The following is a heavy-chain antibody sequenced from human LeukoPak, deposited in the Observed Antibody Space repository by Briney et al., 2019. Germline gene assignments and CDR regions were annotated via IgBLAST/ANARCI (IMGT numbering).Heavy chain of an antibody. J-gene: IGHJ4*02. CDR2: INPSDSST. CDR1: GYTFTGYY. V-gene: IGHV1-46*01. CDR3: ARDPFIAVAGTPLDY. Sequence: ASVKVSCKTSGYTFTGYYTHWVRQAPGQGLEWMGIINPSDSSTTYAQKFQGRVTMTRDMSTSTVYMELSSLRSEDTAVYYCARDPFIAVAGTPLDYWGQGTLVTVSS. D-gene: IGHD6-19*01.